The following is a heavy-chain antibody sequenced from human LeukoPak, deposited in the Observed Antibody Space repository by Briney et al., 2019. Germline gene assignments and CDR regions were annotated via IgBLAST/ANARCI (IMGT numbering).Heavy chain of an antibody. J-gene: IGHJ4*02. Sequence: GASVKVSCKASGYTFTGYYMHWVRQAPGQGLEWMGWINPSSGGTNYAQKFQGRVTMTRDTSISTAYMELSRLRSDDTAVYYCARWDCSSTSCLYYFDYWGQGTLVTVSS. D-gene: IGHD2-2*01. CDR1: GYTFTGYY. CDR3: ARWDCSSTSCLYYFDY. V-gene: IGHV1-2*02. CDR2: INPSSGGT.